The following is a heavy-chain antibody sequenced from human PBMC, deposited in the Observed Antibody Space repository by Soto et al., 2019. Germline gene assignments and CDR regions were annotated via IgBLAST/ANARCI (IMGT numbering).Heavy chain of an antibody. CDR3: ARDNGYSYGTGRVDY. CDR2: ISPDNGNT. J-gene: IGHJ4*02. V-gene: IGHV1-18*01. D-gene: IGHD5-18*01. CDR1: GYTFTSYS. Sequence: ASVKVSCKASGYTFTSYSLHWVRQAPGQRIEWMEWISPDNGNTNYAQKLQGRVTMTTDTSTSTAYMELRSLRSDDTAVYYCARDNGYSYGTGRVDYWGQGTPVTVSS.